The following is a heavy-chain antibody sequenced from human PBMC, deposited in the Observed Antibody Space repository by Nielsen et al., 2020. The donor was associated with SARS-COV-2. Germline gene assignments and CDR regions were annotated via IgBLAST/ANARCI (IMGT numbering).Heavy chain of an antibody. CDR1: GGTFSSYA. V-gene: IGHV1-69*13. Sequence: SVKVSCKASGGTFSSYAISWVRQAPGQGLEWMGGIIPIFGTANYAQKFQGRVTITADESTSTAYMELSSLRSEDTAVYYCASLRTGSYYDFWSGFYGMDVWGQGTTVTVSS. CDR2: IIPIFGTA. CDR3: ASLRTGSYYDFWSGFYGMDV. J-gene: IGHJ6*02. D-gene: IGHD3-3*01.